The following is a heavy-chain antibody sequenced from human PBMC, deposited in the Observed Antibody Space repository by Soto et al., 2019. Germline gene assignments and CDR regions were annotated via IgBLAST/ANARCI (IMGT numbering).Heavy chain of an antibody. CDR2: IYYSGST. J-gene: IGHJ5*02. D-gene: IGHD3-3*01. V-gene: IGHV4-30-4*01. CDR1: GGSVSSPDYY. CDR3: ARCITIYGVVTPFDP. Sequence: SETLSLTCSVSGGSVSSPDYYWSWIRQPPGKGLEWIGYIYYSGSTYYNPSLKSRVTISVDTSKNQFSLKLGSVTAADTAVYFCARCITIYGVVTPFDPWGQGTLVTVSS.